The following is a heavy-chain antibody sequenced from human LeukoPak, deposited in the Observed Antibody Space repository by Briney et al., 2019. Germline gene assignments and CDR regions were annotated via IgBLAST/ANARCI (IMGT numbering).Heavy chain of an antibody. D-gene: IGHD6-13*01. CDR1: GYTFTSYG. Sequence: GASVKVSCKASGYTFTSYGISWVQQAPGQGLEWMGWISAYNGNTNYAQKLQGRVTMTTDTSTSTAYMELRSLRSDDTAVYYCARDYRSIAAAGTVQYYYYYGMDVWGQGTTVTVSS. CDR3: ARDYRSIAAAGTVQYYYYYGMDV. V-gene: IGHV1-18*01. J-gene: IGHJ6*02. CDR2: ISAYNGNT.